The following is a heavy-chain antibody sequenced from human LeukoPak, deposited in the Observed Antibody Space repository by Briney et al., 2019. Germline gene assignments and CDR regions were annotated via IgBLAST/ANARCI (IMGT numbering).Heavy chain of an antibody. V-gene: IGHV1-46*01. Sequence: GASVKVSCKASGYTFTSYYIHWVRQAPGQGLEWMGIINPSGGSTSYAQKFQGRVTMTRDTSTSTVYMELSSLRSEDTAVYYCASVGAWNAFDIWGQGTMVTVSS. J-gene: IGHJ3*02. CDR2: INPSGGST. D-gene: IGHD1-26*01. CDR1: GYTFTSYY. CDR3: ASVGAWNAFDI.